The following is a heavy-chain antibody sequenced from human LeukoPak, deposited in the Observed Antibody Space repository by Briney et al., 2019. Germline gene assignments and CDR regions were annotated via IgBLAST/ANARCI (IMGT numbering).Heavy chain of an antibody. CDR1: GGSFSGYY. CDR2: INHSGGT. V-gene: IGHV4-34*01. Sequence: SETLSLTCAVYGGSFSGYYWSWIRQPPGKGLEWIGEINHSGGTNYNPSLKSRVTISVDTSKNQFSLKLSSVTAADTAVYYCARPGHYYGSGSYYTIHDYWGQGTLVTVSS. CDR3: ARPGHYYGSGSYYTIHDY. J-gene: IGHJ4*02. D-gene: IGHD3-10*01.